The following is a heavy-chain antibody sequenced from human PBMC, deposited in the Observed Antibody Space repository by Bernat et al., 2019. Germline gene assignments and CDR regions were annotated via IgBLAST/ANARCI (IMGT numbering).Heavy chain of an antibody. D-gene: IGHD4-17*01. CDR3: ARGLRPSSTVTTGY. CDR1: GFTFSTYW. V-gene: IGHV3-74*01. J-gene: IGHJ4*02. CDR2: INSDGSTT. Sequence: EVQLVESGGGLVQPGGSLRLSCEASGFTFSTYWMHWVRQAPGKGLVWVSRINSDGSTTSYADSVKGRFTISRDNAKNTLYLQMNSLRVEDTAVYYCARGLRPSSTVTTGYWGQGTLVTVSS.